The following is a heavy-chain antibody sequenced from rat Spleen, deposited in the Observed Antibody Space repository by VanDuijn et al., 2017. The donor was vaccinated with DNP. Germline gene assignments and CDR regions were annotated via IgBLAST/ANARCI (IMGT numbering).Heavy chain of an antibody. CDR1: GFTFSNYG. V-gene: IGHV5-19*01. CDR2: ISYDGRSA. CDR3: TTGQLLDY. Sequence: EVQLVESGGGLVQPGRSLKLSCAASGFTFSNYGMHWIRQAPTKGLEWVAAISYDGRSAYYRDSVKGRFTISRDNAKSTLYLQMNSLRSEDTATYYCTTGQLLDYWGQGVMVTVSS. D-gene: IGHD1-10*01. J-gene: IGHJ2*01.